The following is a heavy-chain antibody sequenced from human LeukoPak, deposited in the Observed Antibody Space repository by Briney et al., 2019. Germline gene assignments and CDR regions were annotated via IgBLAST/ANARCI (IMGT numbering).Heavy chain of an antibody. V-gene: IGHV3-74*01. CDR3: APTTSRPLDY. CDR1: GFTFSSYW. Sequence: HTGGSLRLSCAASGFTFSSYWMHWVRRAPGKGLVWVSRINSDGSSTSYADSVKGRFTISRDNARNTLYLQMNSLRAEDTAVYYCAPTTSRPLDYWGQGTLVNVSS. J-gene: IGHJ4*02. D-gene: IGHD1-1*01. CDR2: INSDGSST.